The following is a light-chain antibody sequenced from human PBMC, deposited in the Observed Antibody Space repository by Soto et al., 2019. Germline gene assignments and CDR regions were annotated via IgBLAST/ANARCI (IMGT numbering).Light chain of an antibody. Sequence: EIVLTQSPGTLSLSPGERATLSCRASQSFRSNYLAWYQQSPGQAPRLLIYGVSSRASGITDRFSGSVSGTDFTLTISRLEPEDSAVYYCQQYDRIPGFTFGGGTKVEI. CDR1: QSFRSNY. J-gene: IGKJ4*01. CDR3: QQYDRIPGFT. V-gene: IGKV3-20*01. CDR2: GVS.